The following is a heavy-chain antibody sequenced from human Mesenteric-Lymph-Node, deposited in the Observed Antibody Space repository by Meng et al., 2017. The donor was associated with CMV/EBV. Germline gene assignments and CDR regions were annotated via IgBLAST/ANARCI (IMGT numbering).Heavy chain of an antibody. V-gene: IGHV3-9*01. CDR2: ISWNSGII. J-gene: IGHJ6*02. CDR1: GFTFDDYA. D-gene: IGHD1-20*01. Sequence: SLKISCAASGFTFDDYAMHWVRQAPGKGLEWVSGISWNSGIIGYADSVKGRFTISRDSSKNTLYLQMNSLRAEDTAVFYCAKDQKEKAAISPGYNSMDVWGQGTTVTVSS. CDR3: AKDQKEKAAISPGYNSMDV.